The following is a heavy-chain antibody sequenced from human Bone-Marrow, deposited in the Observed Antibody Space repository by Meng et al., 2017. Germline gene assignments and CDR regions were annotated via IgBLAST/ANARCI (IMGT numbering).Heavy chain of an antibody. Sequence: GESLKISCAASGFTFSSYGMHWVRQAPGKGLEWVGFIRSKAYGGTTEYAASVKGRFTISRDDSKSIAYLQMNSLKTEDTAVYYCTTDIAVAPPIYWGQGTLVTVSS. J-gene: IGHJ4*02. V-gene: IGHV3-49*04. CDR1: GFTFSSYG. CDR3: TTDIAVAPPIY. D-gene: IGHD6-19*01. CDR2: IRSKAYGGTT.